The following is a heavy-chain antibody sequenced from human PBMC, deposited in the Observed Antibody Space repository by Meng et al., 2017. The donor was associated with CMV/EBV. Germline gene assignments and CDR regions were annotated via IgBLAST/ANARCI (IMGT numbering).Heavy chain of an antibody. Sequence: SVKVSCKASGGTFSSYTISWVRQAPGQGLEWMGRIIPILGIANYAQKFQGRVTITADKSTSTAYMELSSLRSEDTAVYYCARDSITRPWDYYYGMDVWGQGTTVTVSS. CDR3: ARDSITRPWDYYYGMDV. D-gene: IGHD3-16*01. CDR2: IIPILGIA. V-gene: IGHV1-69*04. CDR1: GGTFSSYT. J-gene: IGHJ6*02.